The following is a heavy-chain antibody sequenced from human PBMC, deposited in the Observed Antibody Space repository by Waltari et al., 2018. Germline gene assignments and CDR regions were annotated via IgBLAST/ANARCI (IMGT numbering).Heavy chain of an antibody. CDR3: ARGNTILARGRGYYFDY. D-gene: IGHD3-3*01. CDR1: GVSISSSSYY. V-gene: IGHV4-39*07. CDR2: IYYSATT. J-gene: IGHJ4*02. Sequence: QLQLQESGPGLVKPSETLSLTCTVSGVSISSSSYYWGWIRQPPGKGLEWIGSIYYSATTHYNPSLKGRVTISVDTSNNQFSLKLSSVTAADTAVYYCARGNTILARGRGYYFDYWGQGTLVTVSS.